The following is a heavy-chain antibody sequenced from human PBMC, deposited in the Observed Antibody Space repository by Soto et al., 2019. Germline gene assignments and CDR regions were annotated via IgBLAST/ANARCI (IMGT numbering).Heavy chain of an antibody. CDR3: ARVPYYYDSSGYQYYFDY. J-gene: IGHJ4*02. CDR1: GGSISSGGYY. CDR2: IYYSGST. Sequence: SEILSLTXTVSGGSISSGGYYWSWIRQHPGKGLEWIGYIYYSGSTYYNPSLKSRVTISVDTSKNQFSLKLSSVTAADTAVYYCARVPYYYDSSGYQYYFDYWGQGTLVTVSS. V-gene: IGHV4-31*02. D-gene: IGHD3-22*01.